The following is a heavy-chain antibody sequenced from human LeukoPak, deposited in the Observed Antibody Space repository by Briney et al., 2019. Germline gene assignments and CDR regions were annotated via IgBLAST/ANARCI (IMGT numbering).Heavy chain of an antibody. D-gene: IGHD3-10*01. CDR1: EITFSSYA. CDR3: ARVRVGAYDFEY. Sequence: GGSLRLSCEASEITFSSYAMHWVRQVPGKGLVWVSRINPDGSTTTYADSVKGRFTISRDNAKNTLYLQMNSLRAEDTAVYYCARVRVGAYDFEYWGQGTLVTVSS. CDR2: INPDGSTT. V-gene: IGHV3-74*01. J-gene: IGHJ4*02.